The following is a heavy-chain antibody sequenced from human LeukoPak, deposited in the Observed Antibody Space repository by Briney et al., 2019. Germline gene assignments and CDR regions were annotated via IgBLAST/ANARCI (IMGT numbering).Heavy chain of an antibody. V-gene: IGHV3-15*07. J-gene: IGHJ4*02. Sequence: GGSLRLSCAASGFAFSNAWMNWVRQAPGKGLEWVGRIKSKTDGGTTDYAAPVKGRFTISRDDSKNTLYLQMNSLKTEDTAVYYCTTQDTAMDTAWTPFDYWGQGTLVTVSS. D-gene: IGHD5-18*01. CDR3: TTQDTAMDTAWTPFDY. CDR2: IKSKTDGGTT. CDR1: GFAFSNAW.